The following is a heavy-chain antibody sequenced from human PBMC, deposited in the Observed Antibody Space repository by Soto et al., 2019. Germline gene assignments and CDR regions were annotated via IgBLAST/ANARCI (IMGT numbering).Heavy chain of an antibody. D-gene: IGHD6-13*01. CDR3: ATVRIAAAGRGHYYYYGMDV. V-gene: IGHV1-24*01. Sequence: QVQLVQSGAEVKKPGASVKVSCKVSGYTLTELSMHWVRQAPGKGLEWMGGFDPEDGETIYAQKFQGRVTMTEDTYTDTAHIERSSLRSEDTAVYYCATVRIAAAGRGHYYYYGMDVWGQGTTVTVSS. CDR1: GYTLTELS. CDR2: FDPEDGET. J-gene: IGHJ6*02.